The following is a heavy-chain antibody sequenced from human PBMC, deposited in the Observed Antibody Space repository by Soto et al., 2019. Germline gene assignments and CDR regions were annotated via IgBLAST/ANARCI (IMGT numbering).Heavy chain of an antibody. CDR3: ARVSGHDSSGYQFDI. V-gene: IGHV3-48*02. Sequence: GGSLRLSCAASGFTFSSYSMNWVRQAPGKGLEWVSYISSSSSTIYYADSVKGRFTISRDNAKNSLYLQMNSLRDEDTAVYYCARVSGHDSSGYQFDIWGQGTMVTVSS. CDR2: ISSSSSTI. J-gene: IGHJ3*02. D-gene: IGHD3-22*01. CDR1: GFTFSSYS.